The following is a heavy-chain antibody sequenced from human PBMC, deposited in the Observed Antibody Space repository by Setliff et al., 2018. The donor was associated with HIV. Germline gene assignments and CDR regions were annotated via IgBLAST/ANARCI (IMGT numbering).Heavy chain of an antibody. J-gene: IGHJ6*02. CDR2: INPSSGDT. CDR3: ARNFGLSPSGKYYYYYGMDI. D-gene: IGHD3-10*01. Sequence: ASVKVSCKASGYSFTNYYIHWVRQAPGQGLEWMGVINPSSGDTLYAQNFQGRVTVTRDTSTSTVYMELRGLRSDDTAVYYCARNFGLSPSGKYYYYYGMDIWGQGTTVTVSS. CDR1: GYSFTNYY. V-gene: IGHV1-46*01.